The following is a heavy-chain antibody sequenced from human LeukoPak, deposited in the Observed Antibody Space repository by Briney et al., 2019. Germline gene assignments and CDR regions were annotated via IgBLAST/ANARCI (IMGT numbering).Heavy chain of an antibody. D-gene: IGHD3-22*01. J-gene: IGHJ4*02. Sequence: SETLSLTCTVSGGPISSSSFYWGWIRQPPGEGLEWIGSIYYSGSTYYNPSLKSRVTISVDTSKNQFSLNLSSVTAADTAVYYCARSFVYDSSGGSGYFDYWAREPWSPSPQ. CDR1: GGPISSSSFY. CDR2: IYYSGST. CDR3: ARSFVYDSSGGSGYFDY. V-gene: IGHV4-39*01.